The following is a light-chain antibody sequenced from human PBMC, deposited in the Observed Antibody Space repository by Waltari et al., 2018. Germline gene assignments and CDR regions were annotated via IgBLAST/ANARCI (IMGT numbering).Light chain of an antibody. CDR2: DAS. CDR3: QQRKNWPPLT. Sequence: ETVLTQSPATLSLSPGERATLSCRASQNVDIYLAWYQQKPGQAPRLLIYDASNRATGIPARFSGSGSGTDFTLTISSLEPEDVAVYYCQQRKNWPPLTFGQGTRLDIK. V-gene: IGKV3-11*01. CDR1: QNVDIY. J-gene: IGKJ5*01.